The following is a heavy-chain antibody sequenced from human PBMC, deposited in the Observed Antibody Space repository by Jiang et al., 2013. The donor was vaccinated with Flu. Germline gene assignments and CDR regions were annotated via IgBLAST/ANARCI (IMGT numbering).Heavy chain of an antibody. Sequence: SGGGLVQPGGSLRLSCAASGFTVSSNYMSWVRQAPGKGLEWVSVIYSGGSTYYADSVKGRFTISRDNSKNTLYLQMNSLRAEDTAVYYCARPYYYDSSGYQHDDYWGQGTLVTVSS. CDR1: GFTVSSNY. D-gene: IGHD3-22*01. CDR3: ARPYYYDSSGYQHDDY. J-gene: IGHJ4*02. V-gene: IGHV3-66*04. CDR2: IYSGGST.